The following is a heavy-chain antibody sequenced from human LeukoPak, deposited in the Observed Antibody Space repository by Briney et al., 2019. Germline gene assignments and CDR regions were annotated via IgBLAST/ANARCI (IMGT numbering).Heavy chain of an antibody. V-gene: IGHV4-34*01. CDR1: GGSFSGYY. CDR3: ASYGSGSYQYYFDY. D-gene: IGHD3-10*01. J-gene: IGHJ4*02. CDR2: INHSGST. Sequence: PSETLSLTCAVYGGSFSGYYWSWIRQPPGKGLEWIGEINHSGSTNYNPSLKSRVTISVDTSKNQFSLKLSSVTAADTAVYYCASYGSGSYQYYFDYWGQGTLVTVSS.